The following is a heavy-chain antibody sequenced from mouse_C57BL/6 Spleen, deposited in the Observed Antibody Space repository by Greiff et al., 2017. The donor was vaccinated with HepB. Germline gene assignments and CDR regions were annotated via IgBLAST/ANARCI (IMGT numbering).Heavy chain of an antibody. J-gene: IGHJ4*01. D-gene: IGHD1-1*01. CDR2: ISYDGSN. V-gene: IGHV3-6*01. Sequence: EVQLVESGPGLVKPSQSLSLTCSVTGYSITSGYYWNWIRQFPGNQLEWMGYISYDGSNNYNPSLKNRISITRDTSKNQFFLKLNSVTTEDTATYYCAREDYGSSYDYAMDYWGQGTSVTVSS. CDR1: GYSITSGYY. CDR3: AREDYGSSYDYAMDY.